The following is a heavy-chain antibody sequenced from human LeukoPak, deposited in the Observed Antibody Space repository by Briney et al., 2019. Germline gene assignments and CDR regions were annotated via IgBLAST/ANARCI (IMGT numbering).Heavy chain of an antibody. CDR1: GGSISSYY. J-gene: IGHJ6*02. CDR2: IYTSGST. D-gene: IGHD2-15*01. V-gene: IGHV4-4*07. Sequence: PSETLSLTCTVSGGSISSYYWSWIRQPAGKGLEWIGRIYTSGSTDYNPSLKSRVTMSVDTSKNQFSLKLSSVTAADTAVYYCARVGYCSGGSCSPTPTYYYYGMDVWGQGTTVTVSS. CDR3: ARVGYCSGGSCSPTPTYYYYGMDV.